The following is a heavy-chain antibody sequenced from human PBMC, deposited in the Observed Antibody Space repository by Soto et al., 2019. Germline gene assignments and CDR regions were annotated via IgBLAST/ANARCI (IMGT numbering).Heavy chain of an antibody. J-gene: IGHJ5*02. CDR1: GFTFSSYA. Sequence: EVQLLESWGGLVQPGGSLRLSCAASGFTFSSYAMSWVRQAPGKGLEWVSALRGSGGSTYYADSVKGRFTISRDNSKTTLELQMNSLRAEDTAVYYCAKGFPITYGHMFDPWGQGTLVTVSS. CDR2: LRGSGGST. V-gene: IGHV3-23*01. D-gene: IGHD4-17*01. CDR3: AKGFPITYGHMFDP.